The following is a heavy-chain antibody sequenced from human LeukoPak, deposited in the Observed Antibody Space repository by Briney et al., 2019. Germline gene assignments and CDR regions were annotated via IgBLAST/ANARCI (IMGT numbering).Heavy chain of an antibody. CDR2: IGIVGDT. D-gene: IGHD6-13*01. J-gene: IGHJ2*01. Sequence: PGGSLRLSCAASGFTFSSYDMHWVRQATGKGLEWVSSIGIVGDTYCAGSVKGRFTVSRENAKNSFYLQMNSLRAGDTAVYYCTRDRRIAAAGTRGDWYFDLWGRGTLVTVSS. CDR3: TRDRRIAAAGTRGDWYFDL. V-gene: IGHV3-13*01. CDR1: GFTFSSYD.